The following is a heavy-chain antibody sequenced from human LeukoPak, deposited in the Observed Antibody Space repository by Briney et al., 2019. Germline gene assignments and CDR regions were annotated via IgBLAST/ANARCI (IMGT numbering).Heavy chain of an antibody. CDR2: ISSSGSYI. V-gene: IGHV3-21*01. D-gene: IGHD6-25*01. CDR1: GFTFSNYI. Sequence: GGSLRLSCAASGFTFSNYIMNWVRQAPGKGLEWVSSISSSGSYIYYADSVKGRFTISRDNAKNSLYLQMNSLRAEDTAENFCARDSRAAAADFDYWGQGTLVTVSS. CDR3: ARDSRAAAADFDY. J-gene: IGHJ4*02.